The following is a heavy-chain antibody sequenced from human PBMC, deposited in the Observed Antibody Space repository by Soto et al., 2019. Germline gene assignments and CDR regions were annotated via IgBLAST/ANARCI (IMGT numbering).Heavy chain of an antibody. D-gene: IGHD2-8*01. J-gene: IGHJ6*02. V-gene: IGHV4-31*03. CDR3: ARDGGLYAMDV. CDR2: IYDSGYT. CDR1: GYSISSGGYY. Sequence: QVQLQESGPGLVKPSETLSLTCSVSGYSISSGGYYWGWIRQHPGQGLEWIGYIYDSGYTSYNPSLKGRVSISLVKSQNQFSLRLNSVTAADTAVYYCARDGGLYAMDVWGQGTTVIVSS.